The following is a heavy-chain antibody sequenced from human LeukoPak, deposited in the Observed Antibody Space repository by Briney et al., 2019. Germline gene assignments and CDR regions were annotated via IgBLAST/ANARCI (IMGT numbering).Heavy chain of an antibody. D-gene: IGHD1-1*01. CDR2: ISYDGSNK. J-gene: IGHJ6*02. Sequence: PGRSLRLSCAASGFTFSSYAMHWVRQAPGKGLEWVAVISYDGSNKYYADSVKDRFTISRDNSKNTLYLQMNSLRAEDTAVYYCARDYKDGMDVWGQGTTVTVSS. CDR3: ARDYKDGMDV. CDR1: GFTFSSYA. V-gene: IGHV3-30-3*01.